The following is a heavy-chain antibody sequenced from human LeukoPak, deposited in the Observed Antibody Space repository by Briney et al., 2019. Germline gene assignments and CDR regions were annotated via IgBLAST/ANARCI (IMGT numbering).Heavy chain of an antibody. CDR2: IYSGGST. CDR3: ARAKLGYCSGGSCRYDAFDI. Sequence: GGSLRLSCAASGFTVSSNYMSWVRQAPGKGLEWVSVIYSGGSTYYADSVKGRFTISRDNSKDTLYLQMNSLRAEDTAVYYCARAKLGYCSGGSCRYDAFDIWGQGTMVTVSS. V-gene: IGHV3-53*01. J-gene: IGHJ3*02. CDR1: GFTVSSNY. D-gene: IGHD2-15*01.